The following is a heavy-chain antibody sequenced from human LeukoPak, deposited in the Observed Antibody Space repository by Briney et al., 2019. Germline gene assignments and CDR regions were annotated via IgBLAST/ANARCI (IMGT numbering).Heavy chain of an antibody. Sequence: PGGSLRLSCAASGSTFSFSSYEINWVRQAPGKGLEWVSYISSSGSTIYYADSVKGRFTISRDNAKNSLYLQMNSLRAEDTAVYYCASEIAVAGTTGYFQHWGQGTLVTVSS. CDR3: ASEIAVAGTTGYFQH. J-gene: IGHJ1*01. D-gene: IGHD6-19*01. CDR2: ISSSGSTI. V-gene: IGHV3-48*03. CDR1: GSTFSFSSYE.